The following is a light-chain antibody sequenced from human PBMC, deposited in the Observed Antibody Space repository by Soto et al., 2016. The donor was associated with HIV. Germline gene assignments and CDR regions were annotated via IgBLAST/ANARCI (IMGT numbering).Light chain of an antibody. CDR3: QQSYSTLIT. CDR1: QTIRNY. Sequence: DPVTITCRASQTIRNYLNWYQQKPGEAPKLLIYAASSLQSGVPSRFSGSGSGTDFTLTITSLQPEDFATYYCQQSYSTLITLGQGTRLEIK. J-gene: IGKJ5*01. V-gene: IGKV1-39*01. CDR2: AAS.